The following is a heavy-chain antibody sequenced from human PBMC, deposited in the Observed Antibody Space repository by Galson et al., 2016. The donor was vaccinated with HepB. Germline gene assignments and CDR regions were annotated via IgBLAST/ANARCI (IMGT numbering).Heavy chain of an antibody. CDR3: ARDSSIWFRGAFDI. V-gene: IGHV4-59*01. CDR2: VYYSGST. Sequence: SETLSLTCTVSGGSISTYYWSLIRQPPGKGLEWIGYVYYSGSTRYNPSLKSRVTISVDTSKNHFSLKLTSVTAADTAVYYCARDSSIWFRGAFDIWGQGTMVTVSS. D-gene: IGHD6-13*01. CDR1: GGSISTYY. J-gene: IGHJ3*02.